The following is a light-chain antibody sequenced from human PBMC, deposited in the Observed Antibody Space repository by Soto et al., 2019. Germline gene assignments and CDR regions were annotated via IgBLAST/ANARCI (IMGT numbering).Light chain of an antibody. Sequence: DIQMTQSPSSLSASVGDRVTITCRASQSISTYLTWYQQKPARAPKLLIYGASSLQSGVPSRFRGSGSGTDFTLTISSLQPEDFATYYCQQSYSSPRTFGPGTKVDVK. CDR3: QQSYSSPRT. J-gene: IGKJ3*01. CDR2: GAS. V-gene: IGKV1-39*01. CDR1: QSISTY.